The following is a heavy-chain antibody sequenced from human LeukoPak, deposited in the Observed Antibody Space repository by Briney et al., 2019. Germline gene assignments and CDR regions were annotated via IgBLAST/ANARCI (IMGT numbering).Heavy chain of an antibody. V-gene: IGHV3-15*01. CDR3: TTSSVYYGEGH. D-gene: IGHD4-17*01. CDR1: GFTFSTAW. CDR2: SKSNTDGGTT. J-gene: IGHJ4*02. Sequence: PGGSLRLSCAASGFTFSTAWMSWVRQAPGKGLEWVGRSKSNTDGGTTDYAAPVKGRFTISGDDSKNMLYLQMNSLKTEDTAVYYCTTSSVYYGEGHWGQGTLVTVSS.